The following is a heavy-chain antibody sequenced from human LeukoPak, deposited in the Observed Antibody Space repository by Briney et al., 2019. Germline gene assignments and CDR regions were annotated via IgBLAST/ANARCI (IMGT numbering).Heavy chain of an antibody. Sequence: GGSPRLSCAASGFTFSSYGMHWVRQAPGKGLEWVAFIRYDGSNKYYADSVKGRFTISRDNSKNTLYLQMNSLRAEDTAVYYGAKEAAAGYFDYWAREPWSPSPQ. CDR3: AKEAAAGYFDY. J-gene: IGHJ4*02. V-gene: IGHV3-30*02. D-gene: IGHD6-13*01. CDR1: GFTFSSYG. CDR2: IRYDGSNK.